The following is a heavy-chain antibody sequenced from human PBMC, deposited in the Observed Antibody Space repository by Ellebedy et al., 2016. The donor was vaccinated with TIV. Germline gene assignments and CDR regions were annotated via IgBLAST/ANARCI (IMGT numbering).Heavy chain of an antibody. J-gene: IGHJ6*02. CDR3: ARESVAAAITDYYYYGMDV. D-gene: IGHD6-13*01. Sequence: ASVKVSCXASGGTFSSYAISWVRQAPGQGLEWMGGIIPIFGTANYAQKFQGRVTITADKSTSTAYMELSSLRSEDTAVYYCARESVAAAITDYYYYGMDVWGQGTTVTVSS. CDR1: GGTFSSYA. CDR2: IIPIFGTA. V-gene: IGHV1-69*06.